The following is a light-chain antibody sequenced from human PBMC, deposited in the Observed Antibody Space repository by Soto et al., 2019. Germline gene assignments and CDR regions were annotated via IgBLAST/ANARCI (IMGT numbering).Light chain of an antibody. CDR2: GNS. CDR1: SSNIGAGYV. CDR3: QSNDSSLSGSV. V-gene: IGLV1-40*01. J-gene: IGLJ2*01. Sequence: QSVLTQPPSVSGAPGQRVTISCTGSSSNIGAGYVVHWYQQLPGTAPKLLIYGNSNRPSGVPDRFSGSKSGTSASLAITGLQAEDEADYYCQSNDSSLSGSVFGGGTKVTVL.